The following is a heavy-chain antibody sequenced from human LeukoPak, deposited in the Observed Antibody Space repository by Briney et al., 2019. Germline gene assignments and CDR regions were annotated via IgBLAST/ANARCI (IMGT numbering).Heavy chain of an antibody. J-gene: IGHJ6*03. CDR3: ARVGIAARPGYMDV. CDR1: GGSISSYY. V-gene: IGHV4-59*01. Sequence: SETLSLTCTVSGGSISSYYWSWIRQPPGKGLGWIGYIYYSGSTNYTPSLKSRLTIPVDPSKTQFSLKLSSVTAADTAVYYCARVGIAARPGYMDVWGKGTTVTVSS. D-gene: IGHD6-6*01. CDR2: IYYSGST.